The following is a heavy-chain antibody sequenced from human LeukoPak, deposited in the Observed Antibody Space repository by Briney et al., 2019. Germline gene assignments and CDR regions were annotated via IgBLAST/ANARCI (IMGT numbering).Heavy chain of an antibody. CDR3: ARGGELRDAFDI. D-gene: IGHD1-7*01. CDR1: GGTFSSYA. V-gene: IGHV1-69*13. Sequence: ASLKVSCKASGGTFSSYAISRVRQAPGQRLQWMGGSIPIFGTANYAQKFQRRVTITADESTSTAYMELSSLRSEDTAVYYCARGGELRDAFDIWGQGTMVTVSS. J-gene: IGHJ3*02. CDR2: SIPIFGTA.